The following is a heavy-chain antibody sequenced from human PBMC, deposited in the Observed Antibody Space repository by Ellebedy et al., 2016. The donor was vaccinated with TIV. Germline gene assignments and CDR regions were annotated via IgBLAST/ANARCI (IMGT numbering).Heavy chain of an antibody. CDR3: ASPTRGYTHGFDY. D-gene: IGHD5-18*01. CDR2: IYSDGTP. Sequence: MPSETLSLTCTVSGGSISGHYWSWIRQSAGKGLEWIGRIYSDGTPNYNPSLESRVTMSVDTSRSQFSLRLTSVTAADTAVYYCASPTRGYTHGFDYWGQGLLVTVSS. J-gene: IGHJ4*02. CDR1: GGSISGHY. V-gene: IGHV4-4*07.